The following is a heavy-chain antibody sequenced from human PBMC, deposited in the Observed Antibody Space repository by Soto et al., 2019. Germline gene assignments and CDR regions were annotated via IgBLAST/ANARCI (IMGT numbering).Heavy chain of an antibody. Sequence: QVQLVQSGAEVKKPGASVKVSCKASGYTFTDYYMHWVRQAPGQGLEWMGWINPNSGGTNYAQKFQSRVTMTRDTSISTAYMELNRLRSDDTAVYYCARDQSPSSGWPGMDVWGQGTTVTVSS. CDR1: GYTFTDYY. CDR2: INPNSGGT. CDR3: ARDQSPSSGWPGMDV. D-gene: IGHD6-19*01. V-gene: IGHV1-2*02. J-gene: IGHJ6*02.